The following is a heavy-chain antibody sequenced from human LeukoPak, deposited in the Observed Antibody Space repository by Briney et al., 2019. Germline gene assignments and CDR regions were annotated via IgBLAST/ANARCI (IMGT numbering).Heavy chain of an antibody. J-gene: IGHJ4*02. D-gene: IGHD2-15*01. Sequence: SETLSLTCAVSGGSISSSNWWSWVRQPPGKGLEWIGEIYHSGSTNYNPSLKSRVTISVDKSKNQFSLKLSSVTAADTAVYYCARDKIVVVVAATPMYYFDYWGQGTLVTVSS. CDR3: ARDKIVVVVAATPMYYFDY. V-gene: IGHV4-4*02. CDR1: GGSISSSNW. CDR2: IYHSGST.